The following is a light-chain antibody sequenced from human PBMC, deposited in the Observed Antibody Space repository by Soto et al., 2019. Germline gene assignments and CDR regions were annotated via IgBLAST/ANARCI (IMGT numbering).Light chain of an antibody. V-gene: IGKV3-11*01. CDR1: ESVSSY. CDR3: QQRSNWRT. CDR2: DAS. J-gene: IGKJ4*01. Sequence: EIVLTQSPATLSLSPGERATLSCRASESVSSYLAWYQQKPGQAPRLLIYDASNRATGIPDRFSGSGSGTDFTLTSSSLEPEDFAVYYCQQRSNWRTFGGGTKVEIK.